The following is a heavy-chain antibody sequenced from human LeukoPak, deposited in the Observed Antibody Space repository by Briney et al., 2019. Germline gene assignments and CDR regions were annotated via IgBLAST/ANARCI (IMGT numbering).Heavy chain of an antibody. V-gene: IGHV4-59*01. CDR3: ARGGGFYHFDY. CDR2: IYYSGST. D-gene: IGHD2/OR15-2a*01. J-gene: IGHJ4*02. Sequence: SETLSLTCIVSGDSITSYYWSWIRQPPGKGLEWIAYIYYSGSTNYNPSLKSRVTISVDTSKNQFSLKLSSVTAADTAVYYCARGGGFYHFDYWGQGTLVTVSS. CDR1: GDSITSYY.